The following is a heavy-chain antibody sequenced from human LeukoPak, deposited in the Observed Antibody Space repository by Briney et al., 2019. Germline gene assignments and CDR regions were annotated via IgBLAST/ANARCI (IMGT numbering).Heavy chain of an antibody. CDR1: GYTFTGYY. CDR3: ATLGRKYDFWSAERIEYFQH. CDR2: IIPIFGTA. J-gene: IGHJ1*01. V-gene: IGHV1-69*13. D-gene: IGHD3-3*01. Sequence: SVKVSCKASGYTFTGYYMHWVRQAPEQGLEWMGGIIPIFGTANYAQKFQGRVTITADESTSTAYMELSSLRSEDTAVYYCATLGRKYDFWSAERIEYFQHWGQGTLVTVSS.